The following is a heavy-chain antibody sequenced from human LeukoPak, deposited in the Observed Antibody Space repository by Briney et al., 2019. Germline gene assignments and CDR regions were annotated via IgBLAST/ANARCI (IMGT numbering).Heavy chain of an antibody. J-gene: IGHJ4*02. CDR2: ISSSSSTI. D-gene: IGHD5-24*01. CDR1: GFTFSSYS. Sequence: GGSLRLSCAASGFTFSSYSMNWVRQAPGKGLEWVSYISSSSSTIYYADSVKGRFTISRDSAKNSLYLQMNSLRDEDTAVYYCARVGEMATMGDYFDYWGQGTLVTVSS. V-gene: IGHV3-48*02. CDR3: ARVGEMATMGDYFDY.